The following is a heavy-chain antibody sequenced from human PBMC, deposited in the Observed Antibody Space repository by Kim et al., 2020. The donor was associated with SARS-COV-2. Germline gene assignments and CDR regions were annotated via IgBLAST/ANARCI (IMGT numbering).Heavy chain of an antibody. CDR3: VRDRCSSDDKGYYMD. CDR2: SRNKANSYIT. CDR1: GFTFSDHY. Sequence: GGSLRLSCAAYGFTFSDHYMDWVRQAPGKGLEWVGRSRNKANSYITEYAASVTGRFTISRGDSENSLYLQMNSLEIEDTAVYYCVRDRCSSDDKGYYMD. J-gene: IGHJ6*03. V-gene: IGHV3-72*01. D-gene: IGHD2-15*01.